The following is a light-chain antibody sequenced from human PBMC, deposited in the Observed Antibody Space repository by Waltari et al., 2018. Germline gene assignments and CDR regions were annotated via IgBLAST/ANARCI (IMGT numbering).Light chain of an antibody. CDR3: SSYISSSTLEL. V-gene: IGLV2-14*03. J-gene: IGLJ2*01. CDR2: DVS. Sequence: YQQTQGKAHKIMVFDVSNRPAGVSNRVSGSKSGNTASLSISGLRAEYEADYYCSSYISSSTLELFGGGTSLTVL.